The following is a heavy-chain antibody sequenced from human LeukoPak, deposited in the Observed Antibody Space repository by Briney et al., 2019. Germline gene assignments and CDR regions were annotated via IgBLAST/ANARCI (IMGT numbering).Heavy chain of an antibody. CDR2: IIPIFGIA. V-gene: IGHV1-69*04. CDR3: ASGGSSSMEGPYYYYGMDV. J-gene: IGHJ6*02. CDR1: GGTFSSYA. Sequence: GSSVKVSCKASGGTFSSYAISWVRQAPGQGLEWMGRIIPIFGIANYAQKFQGRVTITADKSTSTAYMELSSLRSEDTAVYYCASGGSSSMEGPYYYYGMDVWGQGTTDTVSS. D-gene: IGHD6-6*01.